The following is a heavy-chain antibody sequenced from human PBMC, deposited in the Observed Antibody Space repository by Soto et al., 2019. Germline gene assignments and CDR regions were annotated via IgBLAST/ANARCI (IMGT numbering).Heavy chain of an antibody. CDR1: GGTFSSYA. J-gene: IGHJ5*02. CDR3: AGVPRGPLRWFDP. Sequence: ASVKVSCKASGGTFSSYAISWVRQAPGQGLEWMGGINPNSGGTNYAQKFQGRVTMTRDTSISTAYMELSRLRSDDTAVYYCAGVPRGPLRWFDPWGQGTLVTVSS. D-gene: IGHD2-8*01. V-gene: IGHV1-2*02. CDR2: INPNSGGT.